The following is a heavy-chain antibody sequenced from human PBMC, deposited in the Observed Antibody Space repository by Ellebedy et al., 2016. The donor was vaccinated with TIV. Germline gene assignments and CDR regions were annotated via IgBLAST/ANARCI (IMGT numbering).Heavy chain of an antibody. V-gene: IGHV4-59*08. CDR3: ATNTVRGVIKAIRYLDL. J-gene: IGHJ2*01. D-gene: IGHD3-10*01. CDR2: IYYNGVT. Sequence: MPGGSLRLSCTVSGSSNNYYWSWIRQPPGKGLEWIGYIYYNGVTNYNPSLRSRLTISVDTSKNQSSLRLSSVTAADTAVYYCATNTVRGVIKAIRYLDLWGRGTLVTVSS. CDR1: GSSNNYY.